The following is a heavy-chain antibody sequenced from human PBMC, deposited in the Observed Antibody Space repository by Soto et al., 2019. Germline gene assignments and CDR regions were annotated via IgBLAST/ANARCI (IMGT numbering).Heavy chain of an antibody. CDR2: IYYSGST. CDR1: GGSISSYY. J-gene: IGHJ6*02. V-gene: IGHV4-59*12. D-gene: IGHD3-22*01. Sequence: SETLSLTCTVSGGSISSYYWSWIRQPPGKGLEWIGYIYYSGSTNYNPSLKSRVTISVDTSKNQFSLKLSSVTAADTAVYYCARYERYYYDRTLDYYYGMDVWGQGTTVTVSS. CDR3: ARYERYYYDRTLDYYYGMDV.